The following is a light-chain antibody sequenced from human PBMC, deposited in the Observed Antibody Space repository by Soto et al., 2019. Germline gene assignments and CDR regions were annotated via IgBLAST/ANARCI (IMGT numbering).Light chain of an antibody. J-gene: IGLJ2*01. CDR1: SSDVGGYAS. CDR3: CSDAGSVV. V-gene: IGLV2-11*01. Sequence: QSVLTQPRSVSGSHGQSVTISCTGTSSDVGGYASVSWYQHHPGKAPKLVIYAVSKRPSGVPDRFSGSKSGYTASLTISGLQAEDEADYYCCSDAGSVVFGGGTKVTVL. CDR2: AVS.